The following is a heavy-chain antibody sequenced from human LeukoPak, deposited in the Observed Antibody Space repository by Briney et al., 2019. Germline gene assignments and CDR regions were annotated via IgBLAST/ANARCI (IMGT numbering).Heavy chain of an antibody. Sequence: ASVKVSCKASGGPFSSYTISWVRQAPGQGLEWMGRIIPILGIANYAQKFQGRVTITADKSTSTAYMELSSLRSEDTAVYYCARDLLSAGATLGLGYWGQGTLVTVSS. CDR2: IIPILGIA. CDR1: GGPFSSYT. CDR3: ARDLLSAGATLGLGY. D-gene: IGHD1-26*01. V-gene: IGHV1-69*04. J-gene: IGHJ4*02.